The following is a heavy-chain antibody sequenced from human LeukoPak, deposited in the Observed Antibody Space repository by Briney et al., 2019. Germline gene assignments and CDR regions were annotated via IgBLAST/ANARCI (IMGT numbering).Heavy chain of an antibody. CDR3: ARVWPGYYYYMDV. CDR2: INHSGST. Sequence: PSETLSLTCTVSGGSISSYYWNWIRQPPGKGLEWIGEINHSGSTNYNPSLKSRVTISVDTSKNQFSLKLSSVTAADTAVYYCARVWPGYYYYMDVWGKGTTVTVSS. CDR1: GGSISSYY. V-gene: IGHV4-34*01. J-gene: IGHJ6*03.